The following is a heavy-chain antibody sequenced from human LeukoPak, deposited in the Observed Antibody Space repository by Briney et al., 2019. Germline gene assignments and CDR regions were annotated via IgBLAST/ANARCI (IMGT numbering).Heavy chain of an antibody. CDR1: GFTFSSYE. V-gene: IGHV3-48*03. CDR2: ISSSGSTI. D-gene: IGHD6-19*01. Sequence: GGSLRLSCAASGFTFSSYEMNWVRQAPGKGLEWVSYISSSGSTIYYADSVKGRFTISRDNAKNSLYLQMNSLRAEDTAVYYCARDKGSGWSYYYGMDAWGQGTTVTVSS. CDR3: ARDKGSGWSYYYGMDA. J-gene: IGHJ6*02.